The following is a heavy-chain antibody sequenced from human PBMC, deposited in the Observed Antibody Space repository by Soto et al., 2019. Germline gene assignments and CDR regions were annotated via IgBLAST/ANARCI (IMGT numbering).Heavy chain of an antibody. J-gene: IGHJ6*02. CDR3: ARDWPITGTLSFYDGMDV. Sequence: QVQLVQSGAEVKKPGASVQVSCKASGYTFTSYGISWVRQAPGQALEWMGWISAYNGNTNYAQKLQGRVTMTTDTSMSKDYMELRSQRSDDTAVYYCARDWPITGTLSFYDGMDVWGQGTTVTVS. CDR1: GYTFTSYG. CDR2: ISAYNGNT. D-gene: IGHD1-7*01. V-gene: IGHV1-18*01.